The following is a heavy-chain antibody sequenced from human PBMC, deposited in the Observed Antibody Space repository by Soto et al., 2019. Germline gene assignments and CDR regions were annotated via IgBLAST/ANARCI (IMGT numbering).Heavy chain of an antibody. CDR1: EDTFVSYA. J-gene: IGHJ3*01. Sequence: QVQLVQSGAEVKKPGSSVKVACKASEDTFVSYAITWVRQAPGQGLEWMGGVVPILGSTNYAQTFQGRVTFTADKSTNTAYMELSSLRSEDTAMYYCASGEPFILVLELWGQGTMVIVSS. CDR3: ASGEPFILVLEL. CDR2: VVPILGST. V-gene: IGHV1-69*06. D-gene: IGHD3-3*01.